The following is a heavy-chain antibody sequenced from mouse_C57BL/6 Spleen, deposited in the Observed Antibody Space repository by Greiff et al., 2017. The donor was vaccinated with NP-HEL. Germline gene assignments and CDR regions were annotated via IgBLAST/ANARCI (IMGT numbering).Heavy chain of an antibody. CDR1: GYAFTNYL. J-gene: IGHJ2*01. CDR3: ARSYYSIYFDY. D-gene: IGHD2-5*01. V-gene: IGHV1-54*01. Sequence: VQLQQSGAELVRPGTSVKVSCKASGYAFTNYLIEWVKQRPGQGLEWIGVINPGSGGTNYNEKFKGKATLTADKSSSTAYMQLSSLTSEDSAVYFCARSYYSIYFDYWGQGTTLTVSS. CDR2: INPGSGGT.